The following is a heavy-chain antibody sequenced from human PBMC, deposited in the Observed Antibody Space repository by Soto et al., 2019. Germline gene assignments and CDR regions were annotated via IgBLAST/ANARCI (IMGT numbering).Heavy chain of an antibody. Sequence: SVKVSCKASGFTFTSSAVQWVRQARGQRLEWIGWIVVGSGNTNYAQKFQERVTITRDMSTSTAYMELSSLRSEDTAVYYCARDNSQNYGTPTASSWFHPWGQGTPVTVSS. CDR2: IVVGSGNT. CDR1: GFTFTSSA. CDR3: ARDNSQNYGTPTASSWFHP. J-gene: IGHJ5*02. D-gene: IGHD2-21*02. V-gene: IGHV1-58*01.